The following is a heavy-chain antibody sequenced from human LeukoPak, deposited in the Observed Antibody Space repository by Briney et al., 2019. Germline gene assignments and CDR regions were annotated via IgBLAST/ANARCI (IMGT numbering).Heavy chain of an antibody. Sequence: TSQTLSLTCTVSGGSISSGAYYWSWIRQHPGKGLEWIIYVYYSGTTYYNPSLKSLVTISVDTYKNQFSLKLSSVTAADTAVYYCARAATPGRGTYYFDYWGQGTLVTVSS. CDR1: GGSISSGAYY. CDR3: ARAATPGRGTYYFDY. D-gene: IGHD1-7*01. V-gene: IGHV4-31*01. J-gene: IGHJ4*02. CDR2: VYYSGTT.